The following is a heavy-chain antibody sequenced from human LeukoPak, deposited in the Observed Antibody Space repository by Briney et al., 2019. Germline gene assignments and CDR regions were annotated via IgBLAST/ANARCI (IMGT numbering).Heavy chain of an antibody. CDR3: ARDFMAYCSGGSCYFE. Sequence: SVKVSCKASGGTFSSYAISWVRQAPGQGLEWMGGIIPISGTANYAQKFQGRVTITADESTSTAYMELSSLRSEDTAVYYCARDFMAYCSGGSCYFEWGQGTLVTVSS. CDR2: IIPISGTA. J-gene: IGHJ4*02. CDR1: GGTFSSYA. D-gene: IGHD2-15*01. V-gene: IGHV1-69*13.